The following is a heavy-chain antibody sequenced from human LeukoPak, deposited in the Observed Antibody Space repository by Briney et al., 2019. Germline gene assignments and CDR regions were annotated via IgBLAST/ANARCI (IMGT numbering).Heavy chain of an antibody. Sequence: ASVKVSCKAPAVTFTKYAINWVRQATGQGLEWMGWMNPNSGNTGYAQKFQGRVTITRNTSISTAYMELSSLRSEDTAVYYCALRDYYDSSGRSFDPWGQGTLVTVSS. V-gene: IGHV1-8*03. D-gene: IGHD3-22*01. CDR1: AVTFTKYA. CDR3: ALRDYYDSSGRSFDP. J-gene: IGHJ5*02. CDR2: MNPNSGNT.